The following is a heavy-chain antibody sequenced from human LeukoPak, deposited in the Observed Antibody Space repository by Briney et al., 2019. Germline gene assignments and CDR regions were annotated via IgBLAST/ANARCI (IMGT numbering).Heavy chain of an antibody. CDR1: GGSISSYY. CDR3: ARVVAARTYYMDV. V-gene: IGHV4-59*01. J-gene: IGHJ6*03. D-gene: IGHD6-6*01. CDR2: IYYSGST. Sequence: SETLFLTCTVSGGSISSYYWSWIRQPPGKGLERIGYIYYSGSTNYNPSLKSRVTISVDTSKNQFSLKLSSVTAADTAVYYCARVVAARTYYMDVWGKGTTVTVSS.